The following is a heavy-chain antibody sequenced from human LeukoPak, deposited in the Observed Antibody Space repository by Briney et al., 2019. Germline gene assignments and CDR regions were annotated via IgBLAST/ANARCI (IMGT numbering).Heavy chain of an antibody. CDR3: ARGVPGHRGRRYNWFDP. CDR1: GGSFSGYY. V-gene: IGHV4-34*01. D-gene: IGHD2-2*01. Sequence: PSETLSLTCAVYGGSFSGYYWSWIRQPPGKGLEWIGEINHSGSTNYNPSLKSRVTISVDTSKNQFSMKLSSVTAADTAVYYCARGVPGHRGRRYNWFDPWGQGTLVTVSS. J-gene: IGHJ5*02. CDR2: INHSGST.